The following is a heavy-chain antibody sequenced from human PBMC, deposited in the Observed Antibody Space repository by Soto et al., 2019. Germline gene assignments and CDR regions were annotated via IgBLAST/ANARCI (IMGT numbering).Heavy chain of an antibody. CDR3: ARVQDSLYYDGMDV. CDR1: GGTFSSYA. D-gene: IGHD2-15*01. V-gene: IGHV1-69*12. Sequence: QVQLVQSGAEVKKPGSSVKVSCKASGGTFSSYAISWVRQAPGQGLEWMGGIIPIFGTANYAQKFQGRVRSTADESTSTAYMELSSLRTEDTAVYYCARVQDSLYYDGMDVWGQGTTVTVSS. J-gene: IGHJ6*02. CDR2: IIPIFGTA.